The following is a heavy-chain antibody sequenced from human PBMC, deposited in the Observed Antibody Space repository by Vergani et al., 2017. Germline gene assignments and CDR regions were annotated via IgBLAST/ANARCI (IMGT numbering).Heavy chain of an antibody. Sequence: QVQLQESGPGLVKPSETLSLTCAVSGYSISSGYYWGWIRQPPGKGLEWIGYIYYSGSTYYNPSLKSRVTISVDTSKNQFSLRLRSVTAADTAVYYCARGHWNDGNFDYWGQGTLVTVSS. CDR3: ARGHWNDGNFDY. V-gene: IGHV4-38-2*01. CDR2: IYYSGST. CDR1: GYSISSGYY. J-gene: IGHJ4*02. D-gene: IGHD1-1*01.